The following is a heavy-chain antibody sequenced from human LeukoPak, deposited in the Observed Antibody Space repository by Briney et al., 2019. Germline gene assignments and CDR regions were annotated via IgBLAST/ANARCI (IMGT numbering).Heavy chain of an antibody. J-gene: IGHJ4*02. CDR3: ASTPPPDSSGYWDDY. V-gene: IGHV3-48*02. CDR2: ISSSSSTI. CDR1: GFTFSSYS. D-gene: IGHD3-22*01. Sequence: PGGSLRLFCAASGFTFSSYSMNWVRQAPGKGLEWVSYISSSSSTIYYADSVKGRFTISRDNAKNSLYLQMNSLRDEDTAVYYCASTPPPDSSGYWDDYWGQGTLVTVSS.